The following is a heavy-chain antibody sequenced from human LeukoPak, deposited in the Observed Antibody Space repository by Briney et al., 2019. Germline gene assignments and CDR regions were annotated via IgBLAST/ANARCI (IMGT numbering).Heavy chain of an antibody. CDR3: ARLHRDIVVVPAASLFDY. V-gene: IGHV4-34*01. J-gene: IGHJ4*02. Sequence: SETLSLTCAVYGGSFSGYYWSWIRQPPGKGLEWIGEINHSGSTNYNPSLKSRVTISVDTSKNQFSLKLSSVTAADTAVYYCARLHRDIVVVPAASLFDYWGRGTLVTVSS. CDR2: INHSGST. CDR1: GGSFSGYY. D-gene: IGHD2-2*01.